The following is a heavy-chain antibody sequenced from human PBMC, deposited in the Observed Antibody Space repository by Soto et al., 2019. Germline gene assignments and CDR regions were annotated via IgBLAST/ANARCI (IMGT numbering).Heavy chain of an antibody. CDR3: ASVWSGYSGAHF. V-gene: IGHV3-48*03. Sequence: EVQLVESGGGLVQPGGSLRLSCAASGFTFSSYEMIWVRQAPGDGLECLSYITRGGSTIHYADSVKGRFTISRDNAKNSLYLQMNSLRAEDSAVYYCASVWSGYSGAHFWGQGTLVTVSS. CDR1: GFTFSSYE. J-gene: IGHJ4*02. D-gene: IGHD3-3*01. CDR2: ITRGGSTI.